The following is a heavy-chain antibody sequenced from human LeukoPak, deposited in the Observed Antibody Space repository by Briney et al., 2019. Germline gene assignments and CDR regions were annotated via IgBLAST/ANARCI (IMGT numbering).Heavy chain of an antibody. V-gene: IGHV7-4-1*01. CDR3: ARDNYDFWSGPSAPNWFDP. J-gene: IGHJ5*02. Sequence: ASVKVSCKASGYTFTSYAMNWVRQAPGQGLEWMGWINTSTGNPTYAQGFTGRFVFSLDTSVSTAYLQICSLKAEDTAVYYCARDNYDFWSGPSAPNWFDPWGQGTLVTVSS. CDR2: INTSTGNP. D-gene: IGHD3-3*01. CDR1: GYTFTSYA.